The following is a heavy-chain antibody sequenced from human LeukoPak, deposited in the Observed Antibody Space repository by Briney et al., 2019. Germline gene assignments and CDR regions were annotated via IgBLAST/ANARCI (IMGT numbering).Heavy chain of an antibody. Sequence: GGSLRLSCAASGFTFSNYGMHWVRQATGKGLEWVSVIGTAGDTYYPGSVKGRFTISRENAKNSLYLQMNSLRAGDTAVYYCARGIAAAGVKTLDYWGQGTLVTVSS. CDR3: ARGIAAAGVKTLDY. CDR1: GFTFSNYG. V-gene: IGHV3-13*04. J-gene: IGHJ4*02. D-gene: IGHD6-13*01. CDR2: IGTAGDT.